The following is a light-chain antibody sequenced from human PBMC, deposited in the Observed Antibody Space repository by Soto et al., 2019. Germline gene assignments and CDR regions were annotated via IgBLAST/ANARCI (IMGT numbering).Light chain of an antibody. CDR2: DAS. Sequence: EIVLTQSPATLFLSPGERATLSCRASQSVSSYLAWYQQKPGQAPRLLIYDASNRATGIPARFSGSGSGTDFALTICSLEPEDFAVYYCQQRSNWPLTFGGGTKVDIK. V-gene: IGKV3-11*01. J-gene: IGKJ4*01. CDR1: QSVSSY. CDR3: QQRSNWPLT.